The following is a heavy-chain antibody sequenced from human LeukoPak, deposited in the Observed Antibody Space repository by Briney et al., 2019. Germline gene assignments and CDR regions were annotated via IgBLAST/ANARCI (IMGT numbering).Heavy chain of an antibody. CDR3: ASQYGSRQFDS. CDR1: GDXVSSNSAG. Sequence: SQTLSLTCAISGDXVSSNSAGWNLIRQSPSRGLEWLGRTYYRSKWYSDSAVSVKSRITINPDTSKNQFSLQLNSVTPEDTAVYYCASQYGSRQFDSWGQGTLVTVSS. CDR2: TYYRSKWYS. V-gene: IGHV6-1*01. J-gene: IGHJ4*02. D-gene: IGHD3-10*01.